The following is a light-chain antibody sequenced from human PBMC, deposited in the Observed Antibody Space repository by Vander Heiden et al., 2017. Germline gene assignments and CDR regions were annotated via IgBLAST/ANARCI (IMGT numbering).Light chain of an antibody. CDR1: SSDVGGYNY. CDR3: SSYTSSSTLGV. V-gene: IGLV2-14*01. CDR2: EVS. J-gene: IGLJ1*01. Sequence: QSALTQPASVSGSPRQSFTISCTGTSSDVGGYNYVSWYQQHPGKAPKLMIYEVSNRPSGVSNRFSGSKSGNTASLTISGLQAEDEADDYCSSYTSSSTLGVFGTGTKVTVL.